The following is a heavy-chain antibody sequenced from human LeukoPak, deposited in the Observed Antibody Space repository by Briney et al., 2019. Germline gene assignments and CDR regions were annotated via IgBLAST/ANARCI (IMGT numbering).Heavy chain of an antibody. V-gene: IGHV4-59*01. CDR1: GGSISSYY. CDR2: IYYSGST. J-gene: IGHJ4*02. Sequence: SESLSLTCTVSGGSISSYYWSWIRQPPGKGLEWIGYIYYSGSTNYNPSLKSRVTISVDTSKNQFSLKLSSVTAADTAVYYCARDRHDFWSGYDYWGQGTLVTVSS. D-gene: IGHD3-3*01. CDR3: ARDRHDFWSGYDY.